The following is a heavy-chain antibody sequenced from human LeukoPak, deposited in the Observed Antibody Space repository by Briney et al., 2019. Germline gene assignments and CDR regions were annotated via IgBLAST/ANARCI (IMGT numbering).Heavy chain of an antibody. V-gene: IGHV4-4*07. Sequence: SETLSLSCTVSGGSISSYYWSWIRQPAGKGLEWIGRIYTSGSTNYNPSLKSRVTISVDTSKNQFSLKLSSVTAADTAVYYCARQYYYDSSGYYDYYYGMDVWGQGTTVTVSS. J-gene: IGHJ6*02. D-gene: IGHD3-22*01. CDR2: IYTSGST. CDR3: ARQYYYDSSGYYDYYYGMDV. CDR1: GGSISSYY.